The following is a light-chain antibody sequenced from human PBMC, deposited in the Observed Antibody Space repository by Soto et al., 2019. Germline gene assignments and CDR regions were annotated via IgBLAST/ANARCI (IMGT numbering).Light chain of an antibody. J-gene: IGLJ1*01. CDR1: SSDVGGYNY. CDR3: CSYAGTFTFV. Sequence: QSVLTQPPSASGSPGQSVTISCTGTSSDVGGYNYVSWYQQVPGKAPKLMIYDVTKRPSGVPHRFSGSKSGNTASLTISGLQAEDEADYYCCSYAGTFTFVFGAGTKLTVL. V-gene: IGLV2-11*01. CDR2: DVT.